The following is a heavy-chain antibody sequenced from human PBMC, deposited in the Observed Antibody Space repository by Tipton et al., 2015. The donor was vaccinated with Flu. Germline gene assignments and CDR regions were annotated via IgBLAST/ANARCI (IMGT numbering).Heavy chain of an antibody. Sequence: TLSLTCTVSGGSISSYYWSWIRQPAGKGLEWIGRIYTSGSTNYNPSLKSRVTMSVDTSKNQFSLKLSSVTAADTAVYYCARDSGIVVVNLGYYYYGMDVWGQGTTVTVSS. CDR1: GGSISSYY. D-gene: IGHD2-21*01. J-gene: IGHJ6*02. CDR3: ARDSGIVVVNLGYYYYGMDV. CDR2: IYTSGST. V-gene: IGHV4-4*07.